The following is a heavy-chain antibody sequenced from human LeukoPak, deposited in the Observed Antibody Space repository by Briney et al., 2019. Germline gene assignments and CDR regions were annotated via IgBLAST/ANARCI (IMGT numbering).Heavy chain of an antibody. V-gene: IGHV3-15*01. CDR2: IKSKTDGGTT. Sequence: GGSLRLSCAASGFTFSNAWMSWVRQAPGKGLEWVGRIKSKTDGGTTDYAAPVKGRFTISRDDSKNTLYLQMNSLKTEDTAVYYCTTEEGPTIFGVVIIPYYFDYWGQGTLVTVSS. CDR1: GFTFSNAW. D-gene: IGHD3-3*01. CDR3: TTEEGPTIFGVVIIPYYFDY. J-gene: IGHJ4*02.